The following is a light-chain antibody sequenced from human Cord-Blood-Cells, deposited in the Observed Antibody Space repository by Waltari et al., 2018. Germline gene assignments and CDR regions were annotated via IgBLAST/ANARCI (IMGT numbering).Light chain of an antibody. J-gene: IGKJ1*01. Sequence: DIQMTQSPSSLSASVGDRVTITCRASQGISNYLARYQQKPGKVPKLLIYAASTLQSGVPSRFSDSGSGTDFTLTISSLQPEDVATYYCQKYNSAPWTFGQGTKVEIK. V-gene: IGKV1-27*01. CDR1: QGISNY. CDR3: QKYNSAPWT. CDR2: AAS.